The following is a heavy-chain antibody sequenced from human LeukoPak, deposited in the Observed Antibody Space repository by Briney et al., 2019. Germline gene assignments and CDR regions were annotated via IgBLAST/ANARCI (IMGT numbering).Heavy chain of an antibody. J-gene: IGHJ4*02. Sequence: GGSLRLSCAASGFTFSSYEMNWVRQAPGKGLEWVSVIYSGGSTYYAASVKGRFTISRDNSKNTLYLQMNSLRAEDTAVYYCARDRLYSSSSEDYWGQGTLVTVSS. CDR1: GFTFSSYE. V-gene: IGHV3-53*01. CDR3: ARDRLYSSSSEDY. CDR2: IYSGGST. D-gene: IGHD6-6*01.